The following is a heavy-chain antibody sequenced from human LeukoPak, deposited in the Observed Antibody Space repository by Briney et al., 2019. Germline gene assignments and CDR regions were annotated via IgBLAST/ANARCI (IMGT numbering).Heavy chain of an antibody. CDR3: ARDRDSGSYFDY. Sequence: ASVKVSCKASGYTFTSYGISWVRQAPGQGLEWMGWISAYNGNTNYAQKLQGRGTMTTDTSTSTAYMELRSLRSDDTAVYYCARDRDSGSYFDYWGQGTLVTVSS. CDR1: GYTFTSYG. CDR2: ISAYNGNT. J-gene: IGHJ4*02. D-gene: IGHD1-26*01. V-gene: IGHV1-18*01.